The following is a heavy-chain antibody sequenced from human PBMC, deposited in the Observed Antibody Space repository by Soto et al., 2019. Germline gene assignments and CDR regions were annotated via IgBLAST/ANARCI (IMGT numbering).Heavy chain of an antibody. CDR3: APHVHCSGGSCHCDAFDI. D-gene: IGHD2-15*01. V-gene: IGHV3-23*01. J-gene: IGHJ3*02. Sequence: EVQLLESGGGLVQPGESLRLSCAFSGFIFGNYMMTWVRQAPGKGLEWVSTIRDGGESTYYADSVKGRFTISRDNSKNTLYFQMDGLGVEDTAVYYCAPHVHCSGGSCHCDAFDIRGQGKMVTVSS. CDR2: IRDGGEST. CDR1: GFIFGNYM.